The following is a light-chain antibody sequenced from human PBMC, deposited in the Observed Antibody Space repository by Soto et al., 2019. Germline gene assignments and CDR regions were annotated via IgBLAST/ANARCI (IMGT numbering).Light chain of an antibody. J-gene: IGKJ1*01. Sequence: EIVLTQSPDTLSLSPGERATLSCRASQSISSNLAWYQHKPGQAPRLLIYGASTRATGIPARFTGSGSGTDFTLTISSLQSEDFALYYCQQYNIWPRTFGQGTKVDIK. CDR1: QSISSN. CDR2: GAS. CDR3: QQYNIWPRT. V-gene: IGKV3-15*01.